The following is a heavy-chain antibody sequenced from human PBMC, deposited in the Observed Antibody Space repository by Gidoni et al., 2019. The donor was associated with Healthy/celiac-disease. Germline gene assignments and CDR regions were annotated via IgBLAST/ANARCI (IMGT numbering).Heavy chain of an antibody. D-gene: IGHD3-10*01. J-gene: IGHJ4*02. CDR3: ASQSITMVRGASFDY. Sequence: QLQLQESGPGLVKPSETLSLTCTVSGGSISSSSYYWGWIRQPPGKGLEWIGSIYYSGSTYYNPSLKSRVTISVDTSKNQFSLKLSSVTAADTAVYYCASQSITMVRGASFDYWGQGTLVTVSS. CDR1: GGSISSSSYY. V-gene: IGHV4-39*01. CDR2: IYYSGST.